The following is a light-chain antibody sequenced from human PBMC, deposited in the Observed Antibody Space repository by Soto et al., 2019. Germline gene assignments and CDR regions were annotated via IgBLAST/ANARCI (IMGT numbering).Light chain of an antibody. J-gene: IGLJ3*02. V-gene: IGLV2-23*01. Sequence: QSVLTQPASVSGSPGQSITISCTGTSSDIGSYNLVSWYQQHPGKAPKLMIYEDSKRPSGVSNRFSGSKSGNTASLTISGLQAEDEADYHCCSYAGSSAWVFGGGTQLTVL. CDR1: SSDIGSYNL. CDR2: EDS. CDR3: CSYAGSSAWV.